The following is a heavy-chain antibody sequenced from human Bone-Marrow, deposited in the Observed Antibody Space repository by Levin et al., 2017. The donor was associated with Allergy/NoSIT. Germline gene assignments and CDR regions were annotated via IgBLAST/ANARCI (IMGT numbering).Heavy chain of an antibody. Sequence: SCATSGFTFRSHGIHWVRQAPGKGLEWVTVISYDGVYQYYGDSLKGRVTISRDNFKDTVYLQIDSLRPEDTAVYYCARDEFSGAFGTYFGIDFWGQGTLVTVCS. V-gene: IGHV3-30*03. CDR2: ISYDGVYQ. D-gene: IGHD3-3*02. CDR1: GFTFRSHG. J-gene: IGHJ4*02. CDR3: ARDEFSGAFGTYFGIDF.